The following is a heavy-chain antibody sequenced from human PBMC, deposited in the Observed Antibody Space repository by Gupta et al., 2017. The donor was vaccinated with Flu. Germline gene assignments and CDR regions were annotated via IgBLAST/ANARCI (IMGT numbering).Heavy chain of an antibody. CDR3: ARAKITIFGVVPGAFDI. CDR2: IWYDGSNK. D-gene: IGHD3-3*01. CDR1: GFTFTSYG. V-gene: IGHV3-33*01. J-gene: IGHJ3*02. Sequence: QVQLVESGGGVVQPGGSLRLSCAASGFTFTSYGMHWVRQAPGKGLEWVAVIWYDGSNKYYADSVKGRFTISRDNSKNTLYLQMNSLRAEDTAVYYCARAKITIFGVVPGAFDIWGQGTMVTVSS.